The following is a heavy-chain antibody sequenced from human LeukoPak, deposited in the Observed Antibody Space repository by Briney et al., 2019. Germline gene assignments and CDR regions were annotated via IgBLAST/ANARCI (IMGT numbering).Heavy chain of an antibody. Sequence: SVKVSCKASGGTFSSYAISWVRQAPGQGLEWMGGIIPIFGTANYAQKFQGRVTITADESTSTAYMELSSLRSEDTAVYYCASSPGVLRFLEWLFFDYWGQGTLVTVSS. CDR3: ASSPGVLRFLEWLFFDY. CDR1: GGTFSSYA. J-gene: IGHJ4*02. D-gene: IGHD3-3*01. CDR2: IIPIFGTA. V-gene: IGHV1-69*13.